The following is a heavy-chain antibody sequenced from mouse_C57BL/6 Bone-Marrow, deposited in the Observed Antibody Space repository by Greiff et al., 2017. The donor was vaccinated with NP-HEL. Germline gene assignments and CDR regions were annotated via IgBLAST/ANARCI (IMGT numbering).Heavy chain of an antibody. V-gene: IGHV1-72*01. CDR3: ARDYYGSSYGFAY. CDR1: GYTFTSYW. J-gene: IGHJ3*01. D-gene: IGHD1-1*01. Sequence: QVQLQQPGAELVKPGASVKLSCKASGYTFTSYWMHWVKQRPGRGLDWIGRIDPNSGGTKYNEKFKSKATLTVDKPSSTAYMQLSSLTSEDSAVYYCARDYYGSSYGFAYWGQGTLVTVSA. CDR2: IDPNSGGT.